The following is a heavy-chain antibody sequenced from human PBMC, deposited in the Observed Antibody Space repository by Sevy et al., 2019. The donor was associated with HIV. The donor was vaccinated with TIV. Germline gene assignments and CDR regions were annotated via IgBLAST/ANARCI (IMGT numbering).Heavy chain of an antibody. CDR1: GFTLINHW. CDR3: ARSGGTNLFDY. Sequence: GGSLRLSCAASGFTLINHWMHWVRQAPGKGLVWVSGISGDGATTTYADSVKGRFIISRDNAKNTLYVQMNSLRGEDTAVYYCARSGGTNLFDYWGQGILVTVSS. V-gene: IGHV3-74*01. CDR2: ISGDGATT. D-gene: IGHD2-15*01. J-gene: IGHJ4*02.